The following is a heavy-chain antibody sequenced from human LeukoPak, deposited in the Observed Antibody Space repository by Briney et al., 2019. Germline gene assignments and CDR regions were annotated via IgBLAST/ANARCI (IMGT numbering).Heavy chain of an antibody. V-gene: IGHV3-7*01. J-gene: IGHJ6*02. CDR2: IKQDGSEK. D-gene: IGHD3-10*01. CDR3: ARPYYAYYYYGMDV. CDR1: GFTFSSYA. Sequence: GGSLRLSCAASGFTFSSYAMTWVRQAPGKGLEWVANIKQDGSEKYYVDSVKGRFTISRDNAKNSLYLQMNSLRAEDTAVYYCARPYYAYYYYGMDVWGQGTTVTVSS.